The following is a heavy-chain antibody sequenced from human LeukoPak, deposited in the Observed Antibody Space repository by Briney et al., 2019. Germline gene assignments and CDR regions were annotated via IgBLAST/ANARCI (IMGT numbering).Heavy chain of an antibody. CDR1: GFTFSSYA. D-gene: IGHD3-22*01. CDR3: AKDSPYYYDSRGYSDY. CDR2: ISGSGGST. V-gene: IGHV3-23*01. Sequence: GESLRLSCAASGFTFSSYAMSWVRQAPGKGLEWVSAISGSGGSTYYADSVKGRFTISRDNSKNTLYLQMNSLRAEDTAVYYCAKDSPYYYDSRGYSDYWGQGTLVTVSS. J-gene: IGHJ4*02.